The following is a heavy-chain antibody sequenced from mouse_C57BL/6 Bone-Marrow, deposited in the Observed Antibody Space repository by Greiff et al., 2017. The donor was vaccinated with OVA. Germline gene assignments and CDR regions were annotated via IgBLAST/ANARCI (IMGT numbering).Heavy chain of an antibody. CDR1: GYTFTSYW. CDR3: ARRDSSGPFDY. D-gene: IGHD3-2*02. V-gene: IGHV1-64*01. J-gene: IGHJ2*01. CDR2: IHPNSGST. Sequence: QVQLQQSGAELVKPGASVTLSCKASGYTFTSYWMHWVKQRPGQGLEWIGLIHPNSGSTNYNEKFKSKATLTVDKSSSTAYMQLSSLTSEDSAGDYCARRDSSGPFDYWGQGTTRTVSS.